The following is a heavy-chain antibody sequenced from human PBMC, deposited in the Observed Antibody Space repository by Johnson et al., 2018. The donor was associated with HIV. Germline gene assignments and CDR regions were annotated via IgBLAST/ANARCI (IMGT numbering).Heavy chain of an antibody. D-gene: IGHD1-26*01. J-gene: IGHJ3*02. Sequence: QVQLVESGGGVVQPGGSLRLSCAASAFTFSSYGMHWVRQAPGKGLEWVAVIWYDGSNKFYADSVKGRFTISRDNSKNTLYLQMNSLRAEDTAVYYCATSHGSHGAVDIWGQGTMVTVSS. CDR2: IWYDGSNK. CDR3: ATSHGSHGAVDI. V-gene: IGHV3-30*02. CDR1: AFTFSSYG.